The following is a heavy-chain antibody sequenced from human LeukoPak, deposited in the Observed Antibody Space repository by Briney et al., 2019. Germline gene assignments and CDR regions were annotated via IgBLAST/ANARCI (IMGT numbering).Heavy chain of an antibody. CDR3: AKDREHTGYDS. Sequence: GRSLRLSCAASGFTFHDYATHWVRQAPGKGLEWVSFITGDGGGTYYADSVKGRFTISRDNSKNSLYLQMNSLRTEDTALYYCAKDREHTGYDSWGQGTLVTVSS. CDR1: GFTFHDYA. J-gene: IGHJ5*02. CDR2: ITGDGGGT. V-gene: IGHV3-43*02. D-gene: IGHD5-12*01.